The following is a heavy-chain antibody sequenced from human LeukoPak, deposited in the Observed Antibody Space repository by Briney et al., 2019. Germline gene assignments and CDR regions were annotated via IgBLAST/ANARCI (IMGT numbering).Heavy chain of an antibody. CDR2: ISGYNGNT. V-gene: IGHV1-18*01. D-gene: IGHD6-13*01. CDR3: ARDSSSWLAGDNWFDP. J-gene: IGHJ5*02. Sequence: ASVTVSCKASGYTFTNYGITWVRQAPGQGLEWMGWISGYNGNTNYAQKLQGRVTMTTDTSTSTAYMELRSLRSDDTAVYYCARDSSSWLAGDNWFDPWGQGTLVTVSS. CDR1: GYTFTNYG.